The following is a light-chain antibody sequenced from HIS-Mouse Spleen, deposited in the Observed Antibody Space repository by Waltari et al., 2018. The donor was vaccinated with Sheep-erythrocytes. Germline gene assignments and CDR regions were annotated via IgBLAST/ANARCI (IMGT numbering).Light chain of an antibody. CDR1: QGISSA. CDR3: QQFNSYLYT. V-gene: IGKV1-13*02. J-gene: IGKJ2*01. CDR2: DAS. Sequence: IQLTQSPSSLSASGGDRVPITCRASQGISSALAWYQQKPGKAPKLLIYDASSLESGVPSRFSGSGSGTDFTLTISSLQPEDFATYYCQQFNSYLYTFGQGTKLEIK.